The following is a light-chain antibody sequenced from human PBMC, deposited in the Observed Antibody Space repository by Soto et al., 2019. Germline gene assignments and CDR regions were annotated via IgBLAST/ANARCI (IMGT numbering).Light chain of an antibody. V-gene: IGKV3-20*01. CDR3: QQYGSSGT. CDR1: QSVSNNY. CDR2: GAS. J-gene: IGKJ1*01. Sequence: EIVLTQSPGTQSLSPGERATLSFRASQSVSNNYVAWYQQKPGQAPRLLIYGASNRATGIPDRFSGSGSGTDFTLTISRLEPEDFAVYYCQQYGSSGTFGQGTKVDIK.